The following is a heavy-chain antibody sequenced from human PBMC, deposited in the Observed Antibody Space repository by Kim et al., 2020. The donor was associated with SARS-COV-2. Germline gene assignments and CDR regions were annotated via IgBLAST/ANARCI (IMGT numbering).Heavy chain of an antibody. CDR1: GFTFSNYG. Sequence: GGSLRLSCAASGFTFSNYGMSWVRQAPGKGLEWVANIEQDGSEKYYVDSVKGRFAISRDNAKNSLYLQMNSLRAEDTAVYYCARGITKIRGVKAFDIWGQGTMVTVS. CDR2: IEQDGSEK. V-gene: IGHV3-7*05. D-gene: IGHD3-10*01. J-gene: IGHJ3*02. CDR3: ARGITKIRGVKAFDI.